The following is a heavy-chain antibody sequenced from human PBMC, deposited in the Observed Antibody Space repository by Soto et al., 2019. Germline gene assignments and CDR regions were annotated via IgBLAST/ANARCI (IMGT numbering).Heavy chain of an antibody. CDR1: GGTFSSYT. CDR3: ARDSGNLVAGTHGMDV. Sequence: SVKVSCKASGGTFSSYTISWVRQAPGQGLEWMGRIIPILGIANYAQKFQGRVTITADKSTSTAYMELSSLRSEDTAVYYCARDSGNLVAGTHGMDVWGQGTTVTVS. V-gene: IGHV1-69*04. J-gene: IGHJ6*02. D-gene: IGHD6-19*01. CDR2: IIPILGIA.